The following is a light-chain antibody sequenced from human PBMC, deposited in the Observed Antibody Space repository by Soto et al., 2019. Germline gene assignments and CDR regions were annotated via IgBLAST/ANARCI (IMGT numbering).Light chain of an antibody. CDR3: SSYSRSINDV. CDR2: EVN. V-gene: IGLV2-8*01. CDR1: NNDIGGYTY. Sequence: QSVLAQPPSASWSPGQSVTISCTGSNNDIGGYTYVSWYQQLPGKAPKLIIYEVNKRPSGIPGRFSGSKSGNTASLTVSGLQPEDEAEYFCSSYSRSINDVFGTGTKVTVL. J-gene: IGLJ1*01.